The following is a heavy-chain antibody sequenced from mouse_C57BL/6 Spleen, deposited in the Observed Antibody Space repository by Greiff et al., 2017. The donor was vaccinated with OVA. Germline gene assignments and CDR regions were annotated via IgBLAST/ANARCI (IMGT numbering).Heavy chain of an antibody. CDR3: ARGIYYYGSIYYFDY. J-gene: IGHJ2*01. CDR1: GYTFTSYW. Sequence: VQLQQSGTELVKPGASVKLSCKASGYTFTSYWMHWVKQRPGQGLEWIGNINPSNGGTNYNEKFKSKATLTVDKSSSTAYMQLSSLTSEDSAVYYCARGIYYYGSIYYFDYWGQGTTLTVSS. D-gene: IGHD1-1*01. V-gene: IGHV1-53*01. CDR2: INPSNGGT.